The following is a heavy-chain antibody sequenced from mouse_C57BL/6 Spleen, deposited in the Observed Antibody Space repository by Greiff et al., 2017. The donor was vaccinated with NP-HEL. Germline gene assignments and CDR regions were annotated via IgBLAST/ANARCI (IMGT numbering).Heavy chain of an antibody. CDR2: IYPGDGDT. V-gene: IGHV1-80*01. CDR3: AKSAYYYAMDY. J-gene: IGHJ4*01. CDR1: GYAFSSYW. Sequence: VQLQQSGAELVKPGASVKISCKASGYAFSSYWMNWVKQRPGKGLEWIGLIYPGDGDTNYNEKFKGKATLTVDKSSSTAYMQLSSLTSEDSAVSFCAKSAYYYAMDYWGQGTSVTVSS.